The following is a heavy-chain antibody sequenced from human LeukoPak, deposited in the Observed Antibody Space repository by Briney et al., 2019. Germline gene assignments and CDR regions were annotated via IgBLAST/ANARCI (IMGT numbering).Heavy chain of an antibody. CDR1: GGSISSGDYY. Sequence: PSETLSLTCTVSGGSISSGDYYWSWIRQPPGKGLEWIGYIYYSGSTYYNPSLKSRVTISVDTSKNQFSLKLSSVTAADTAVYYCARRTGTYYFDYWGQGTLVTVSS. CDR3: ARRTGTYYFDY. J-gene: IGHJ4*02. CDR2: IYYSGST. V-gene: IGHV4-30-4*08. D-gene: IGHD1-1*01.